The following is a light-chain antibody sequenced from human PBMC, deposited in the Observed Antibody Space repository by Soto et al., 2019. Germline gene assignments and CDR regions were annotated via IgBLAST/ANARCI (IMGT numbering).Light chain of an antibody. Sequence: QSVLTQPPSSSGTPGQRVTISCSGSSSNIRSNSVNWYQQLPGTAPKLLIYSTNHRPSGVPDRFSGSKSGTSASLAISRLQSDDEADYYCASWDDSLNGLYVFGTGTKLTVL. J-gene: IGLJ1*01. CDR2: STN. V-gene: IGLV1-44*01. CDR1: SSNIRSNS. CDR3: ASWDDSLNGLYV.